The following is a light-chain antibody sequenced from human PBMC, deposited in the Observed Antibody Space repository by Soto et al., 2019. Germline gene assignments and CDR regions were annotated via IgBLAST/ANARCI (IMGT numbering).Light chain of an antibody. J-gene: IGKJ3*01. CDR2: GAS. V-gene: IGKV3-20*01. CDR3: QQYCGPPPFT. CDR1: QSVSSSY. Sequence: EIVLTQSPGTVSLSPGERATLSCRASQSVSSSYLAWYQQKPGQAPRLLIYGASSRATGIPDRFSGSGSGTDFALTISRLEPEDFAVYYCQQYCGPPPFTFGPGTKVDIK.